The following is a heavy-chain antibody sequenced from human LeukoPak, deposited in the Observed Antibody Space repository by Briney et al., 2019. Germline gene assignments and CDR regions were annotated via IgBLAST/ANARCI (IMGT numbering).Heavy chain of an antibody. Sequence: GGSLRLSCAASGFTFSSYAMHWVRQAPGKGLEWVAVISYDGSNKYYADSVKGRFTISRDNSKNTLYLQMNSLRAEDTAVYYCARNNHSCGGSSSSFYSWGQGTLFTPSS. J-gene: IGHJ4*02. D-gene: IGHD2-15*01. CDR1: GFTFSSYA. V-gene: IGHV3-30*04. CDR2: ISYDGSNK. CDR3: ARNNHSCGGSSSSFYS.